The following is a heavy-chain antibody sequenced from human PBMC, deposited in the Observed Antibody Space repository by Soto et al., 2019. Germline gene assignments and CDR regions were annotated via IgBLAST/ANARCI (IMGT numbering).Heavy chain of an antibody. CDR1: GFTFFAYA. CDR3: AKDSPRLFPRMDV. J-gene: IGHJ6*02. CDR2: ISGSGGYT. Sequence: GGSLRLSCAASGFTFFAYAMTWVRQAPGKGLEWVSTISGSGGYTYYADSVKGRFTISRDSSKNTLYLQIHSLRAEDTAIYYCAKDSPRLFPRMDVWGQGTTVTVSS. V-gene: IGHV3-23*01.